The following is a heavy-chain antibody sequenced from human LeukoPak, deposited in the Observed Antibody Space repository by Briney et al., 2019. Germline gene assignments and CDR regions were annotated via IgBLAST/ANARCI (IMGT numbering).Heavy chain of an antibody. CDR1: GFTFTNFE. CDR2: ISYSGNTT. Sequence: GGSLRLSCAASGFTFTNFEMNWVRQAPGKGLEWVSYISYSGNTTSYADSVKGRFTISRDNAKNSLYLQMNSLRAEDTAVYYCARAGPPAFDPWGQGTLVTVSS. J-gene: IGHJ5*02. CDR3: ARAGPPAFDP. V-gene: IGHV3-48*03.